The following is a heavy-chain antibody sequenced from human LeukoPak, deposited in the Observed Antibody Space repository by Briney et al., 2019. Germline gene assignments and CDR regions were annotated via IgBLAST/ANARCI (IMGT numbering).Heavy chain of an antibody. CDR1: GFTFRSFA. CDR2: ISDSGDST. V-gene: IGHV3-23*01. J-gene: IGHJ4*02. CDR3: ARAGQTRYFDC. Sequence: GGSLRLSCAASGFTFRSFAMSWVRQAPGKGLEWVSSISDSGDSTYYADSVKGRFTISRDNSKNTLYLQMNSLRAEDTAVYYCARAGQTRYFDCWGQGTLVTVSS.